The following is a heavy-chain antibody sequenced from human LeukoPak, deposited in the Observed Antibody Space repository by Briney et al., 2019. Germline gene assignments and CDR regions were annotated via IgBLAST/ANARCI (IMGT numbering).Heavy chain of an antibody. J-gene: IGHJ6*03. CDR1: GYTFTCYY. CDR3: ARGPTQGHFGAPYYYYYMDV. CDR2: INPNSGGT. Sequence: GASVKVSCKASGYTFTCYYMHWVRQAPGQGREWMGWINPNSGGTNYAQKFQGRVTMTRDASISTAYMELSRLRSDDTAVYYCARGPTQGHFGAPYYYYYMDVWGKGTTVTVSS. D-gene: IGHD3-3*01. V-gene: IGHV1-2*02.